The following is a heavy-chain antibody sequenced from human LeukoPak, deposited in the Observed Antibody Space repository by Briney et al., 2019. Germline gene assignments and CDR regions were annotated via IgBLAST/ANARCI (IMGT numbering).Heavy chain of an antibody. CDR2: ISSSGSTI. Sequence: PGGSLRLSCTASGFSFSSYEMNWVRQAPGKGLEWVSYISSSGSTIYYADSVKGRFTISRDNAKNTLYLQMNSLRDEDTAVYYCARGYASSYWGQGTLVTVSS. CDR3: ARGYASSY. V-gene: IGHV3-48*03. D-gene: IGHD2-2*01. CDR1: GFSFSSYE. J-gene: IGHJ4*02.